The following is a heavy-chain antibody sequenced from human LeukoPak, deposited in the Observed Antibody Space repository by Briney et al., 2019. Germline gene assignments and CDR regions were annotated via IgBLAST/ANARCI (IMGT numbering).Heavy chain of an antibody. Sequence: SETLSLTCTVTGYSISSGYYWGWIRQPPGKGLEWIGSIYHSGSTYYNPSLKSRVTISVDTSKNQFSLKLSSVTAADTAVYYCARHFAAAMVTHGFDYWGQGTLVTVSS. V-gene: IGHV4-38-2*02. CDR1: GYSISSGYY. CDR2: IYHSGST. CDR3: ARHFAAAMVTHGFDY. J-gene: IGHJ4*02. D-gene: IGHD5-18*01.